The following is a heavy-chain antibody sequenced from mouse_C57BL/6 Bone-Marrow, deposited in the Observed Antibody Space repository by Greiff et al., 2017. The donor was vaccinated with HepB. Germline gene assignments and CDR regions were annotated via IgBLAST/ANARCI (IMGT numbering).Heavy chain of an antibody. V-gene: IGHV5-9-1*02. CDR1: GFTFSSYA. CDR3: TRAYYYGSSYWFAY. Sequence: DVKLVESGEGLVKPGGSLKLSCAASGFTFSSYAMSWVRQTPEKRLEWVAYISSGGDYIYYADTVKGRFTISRDNARNTLYLQMSSLKSEDTAMYYCTRAYYYGSSYWFAYWGQGTLVTVSA. D-gene: IGHD1-1*01. J-gene: IGHJ3*01. CDR2: ISSGGDYI.